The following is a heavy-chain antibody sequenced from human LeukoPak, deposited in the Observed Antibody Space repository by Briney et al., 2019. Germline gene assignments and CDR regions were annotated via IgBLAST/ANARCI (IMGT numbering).Heavy chain of an antibody. Sequence: GGSLRLSCAASGFTVSSSYMSWVRQAPGKGLEWVSIISSAGTTYYADSVKGRFTISRDNSKNTVYLQVNSLRDEDTAVYYCARDLEAANTYYFDYWGQGTMVTVSS. V-gene: IGHV3-66*01. CDR2: ISSAGTT. CDR3: ARDLEAANTYYFDY. J-gene: IGHJ4*02. CDR1: GFTVSSSY. D-gene: IGHD6-13*01.